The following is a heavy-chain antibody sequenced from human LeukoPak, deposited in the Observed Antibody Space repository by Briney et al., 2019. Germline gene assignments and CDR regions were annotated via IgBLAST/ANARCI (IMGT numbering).Heavy chain of an antibody. CDR3: ARAMRWTSGPVELGWFDR. J-gene: IGHJ5*02. CDR2: IYYRGST. CDR1: GDSFSDYY. V-gene: IGHV4-59*01. Sequence: SETLSLACTFSGDSFSDYYWTWIRRPPGGTLEWIGHIYYRGSTKYNPSLKNRVSSSLDTSKNQVSLTLTSVTAPDTAVYYCARAMRWTSGPVELGWFDRWGQGTQVIVSS. D-gene: IGHD1-1*01.